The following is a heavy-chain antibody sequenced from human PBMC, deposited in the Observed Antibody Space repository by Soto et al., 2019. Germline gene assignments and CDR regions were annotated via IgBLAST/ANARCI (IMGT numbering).Heavy chain of an antibody. V-gene: IGHV3-15*07. J-gene: IGHJ6*02. Sequence: QLVESGGGLVRPGGSLRLSCSASGFSISSAWMNWVRQAPGKGLEWVGRIKTKIEGETTHYAAPVNGRFTVSRDDSKNMLYLQMNSLKADDTALSYCTTGSVEGVWGQGTTVTVSS. D-gene: IGHD2-15*01. CDR1: GFSISSAW. CDR2: IKTKIEGETT. CDR3: TTGSVEGV.